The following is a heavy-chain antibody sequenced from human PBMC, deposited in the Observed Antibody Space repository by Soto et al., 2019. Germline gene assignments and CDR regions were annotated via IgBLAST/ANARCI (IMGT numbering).Heavy chain of an antibody. CDR3: AIAYKSGNNWGY. CDR1: GSGFIFSDFG. Sequence: EVQLLESGGGSVQPGESLRLSCAASGSGFIFSDFGMSWVRQAPGKGLEWVSAISGSGGSTNYADSVKGRFTISRDNANNILYLQTNSVRPDDTAVYYFAIAYKSGNNWGYWGQGTLVIVSS. V-gene: IGHV3-23*01. D-gene: IGHD3-10*01. CDR2: ISGSGGST. J-gene: IGHJ4*02.